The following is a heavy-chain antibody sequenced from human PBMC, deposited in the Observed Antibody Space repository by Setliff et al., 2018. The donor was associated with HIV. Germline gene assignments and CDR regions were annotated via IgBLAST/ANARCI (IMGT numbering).Heavy chain of an antibody. CDR3: ARGDFDF. J-gene: IGHJ4*02. CDR2: INAGNGDT. V-gene: IGHV1-3*01. Sequence: GASVKVSCKTSGYPFDSYGISWVRQAPGQRLEWMGWINAGNGDTRYSPKFQGRVTFTRDSSASTVYMEMSSLRSEDTAMFYCARGDFDFWGQGTLVTVSS. CDR1: GYPFDSYG. D-gene: IGHD2-21*01.